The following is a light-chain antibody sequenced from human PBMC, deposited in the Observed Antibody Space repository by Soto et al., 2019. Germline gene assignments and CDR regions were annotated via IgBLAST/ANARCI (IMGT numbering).Light chain of an antibody. CDR1: QNIYSY. CDR3: QQSYNTLSIT. J-gene: IGKJ5*01. Sequence: DIQMTQSPSSLSASVGDRVTITCRASQNIYSYLNWYQQKPGKAPKLLIYAASSLQSGVPSRFSGSGSGTDFSLTISSLQPEDFATYSCQQSYNTLSITFGQGTRLEI. CDR2: AAS. V-gene: IGKV1-39*01.